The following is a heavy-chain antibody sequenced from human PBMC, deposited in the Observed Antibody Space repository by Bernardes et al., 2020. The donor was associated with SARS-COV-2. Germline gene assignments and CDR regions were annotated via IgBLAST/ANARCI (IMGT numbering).Heavy chain of an antibody. V-gene: IGHV3-53*01. Sequence: GSLTPSRAASGFPLSRHYMSWVRPAPGPGLESVSVVYISGNTYYADPVEGRFSISRDNSKDTVNLQMNSLGAEDTALYDCARVSNRSWDYFDLGGQGTLVSVSS. CDR1: GFPLSRHY. J-gene: IGHJ4*02. CDR2: VYISGNT. D-gene: IGHD1-26*01. CDR3: ARVSNRSWDYFDL.